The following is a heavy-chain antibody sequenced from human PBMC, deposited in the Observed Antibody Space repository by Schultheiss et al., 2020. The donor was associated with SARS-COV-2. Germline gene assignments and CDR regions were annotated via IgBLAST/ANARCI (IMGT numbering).Heavy chain of an antibody. J-gene: IGHJ4*02. CDR1: GDSISSYY. Sequence: SQTLSLTCTVSGDSISSYYWSWIRQPPGKGLEWIGYIYYSGSTNYSPSLKSRVTISVHTSKKQFSLKLISVTAADTAVYYCARGDSSGTPSTWGQGTLVTVSS. CDR2: IYYSGST. V-gene: IGHV4-59*01. CDR3: ARGDSSGTPST. D-gene: IGHD3-22*01.